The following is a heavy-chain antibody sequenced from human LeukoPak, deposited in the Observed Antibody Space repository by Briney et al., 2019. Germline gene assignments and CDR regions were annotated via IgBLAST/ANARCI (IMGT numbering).Heavy chain of an antibody. V-gene: IGHV3-15*01. Sequence: KPGGSLRLSCAASGSTFSNAWMSWVRQTPGKGLEWVGRIKSKTDGGATDYAAPVKGRFTISRDDSKNTLYLHMDSLTTEDTAVYYCSYSSGWSYFDYWGQGTLVTVSS. CDR3: SYSSGWSYFDY. D-gene: IGHD6-19*01. J-gene: IGHJ4*02. CDR2: IKSKTDGGAT. CDR1: GSTFSNAW.